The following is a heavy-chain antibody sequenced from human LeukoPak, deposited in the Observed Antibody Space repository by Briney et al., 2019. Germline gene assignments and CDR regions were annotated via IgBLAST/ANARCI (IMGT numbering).Heavy chain of an antibody. D-gene: IGHD2-2*01. CDR3: ARGIVVVPAAKGNGAFDI. CDR1: GFTFSSYS. Sequence: PGGSLSLFCAASGFTFSSYSMNWVRQAPGKGLEGVSSISSSNSYIYYADSVQGRFTISRDNAKNSLYLQMNSLRAEDTAVYYCARGIVVVPAAKGNGAFDIWGQGTMVTVSS. V-gene: IGHV3-21*01. CDR2: ISSSNSYI. J-gene: IGHJ3*02.